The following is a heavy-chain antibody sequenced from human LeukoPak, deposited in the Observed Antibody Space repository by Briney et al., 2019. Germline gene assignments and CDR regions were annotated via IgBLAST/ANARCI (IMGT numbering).Heavy chain of an antibody. D-gene: IGHD3-10*01. Sequence: SETLSLTCTVSGGSISSNYWSWIRQPPGKGLEWIGYIYYSGSANYNPSLESRVTLSVDTSKNQFSLKLSSVTAADTAVYYCAREYYGSGNSSLSHSDYWGQGTRVTVSS. V-gene: IGHV4-59*01. CDR2: IYYSGSA. CDR3: AREYYGSGNSSLSHSDY. J-gene: IGHJ4*02. CDR1: GGSISSNY.